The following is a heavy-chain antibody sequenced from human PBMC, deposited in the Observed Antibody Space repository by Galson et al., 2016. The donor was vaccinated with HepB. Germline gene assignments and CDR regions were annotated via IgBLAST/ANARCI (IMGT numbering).Heavy chain of an antibody. CDR2: IKQDSSEK. Sequence: SLRLCCAASGFAFNTYWMSWVRHAPGKGLEWVANIKQDSSEKYYVDSVKGRFTISRDNAKNSLYLQMNSLRAEDTALYHCARGPFLYSSSWYYFDYWGQGTLVTVSS. V-gene: IGHV3-7*03. J-gene: IGHJ4*02. D-gene: IGHD6-13*01. CDR1: GFAFNTYW. CDR3: ARGPFLYSSSWYYFDY.